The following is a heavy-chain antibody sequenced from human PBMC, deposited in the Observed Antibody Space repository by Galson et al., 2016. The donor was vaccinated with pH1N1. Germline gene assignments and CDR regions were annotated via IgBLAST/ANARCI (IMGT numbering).Heavy chain of an antibody. V-gene: IGHV3-30*18. CDR1: GFTFSSYG. Sequence: SLRLSCAASGFTFSSYGMHWVRQAPGKGLEWVAVISYDGSNKYYADSVKGRFTISRDNSKNTLYLRMNRLRAEDTAVYYCAKGVDYYDSSGSSFDYWGQGTLVTVSS. J-gene: IGHJ4*02. CDR3: AKGVDYYDSSGSSFDY. D-gene: IGHD3-22*01. CDR2: ISYDGSNK.